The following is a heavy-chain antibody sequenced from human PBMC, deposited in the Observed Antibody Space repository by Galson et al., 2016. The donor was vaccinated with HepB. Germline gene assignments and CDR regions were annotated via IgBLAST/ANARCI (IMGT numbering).Heavy chain of an antibody. Sequence: SVKVSCKASGYTFTSYAISWVRQAPGQGLEWMGWISPYRGNTNYAQRLQDRVTMTTDASTSTAYMELTSLRSDDTAVYYCARDLAAAGMSQSPYVIWGQGTLVTVSS. J-gene: IGHJ4*02. CDR3: ARDLAAAGMSQSPYVI. CDR2: ISPYRGNT. V-gene: IGHV1-18*01. D-gene: IGHD6-13*01. CDR1: GYTFTSYA.